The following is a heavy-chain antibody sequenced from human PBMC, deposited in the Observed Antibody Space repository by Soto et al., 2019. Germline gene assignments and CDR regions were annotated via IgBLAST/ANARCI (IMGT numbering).Heavy chain of an antibody. CDR2: IVVGSGNT. CDR1: GFTFTSSA. V-gene: IGHV1-58*01. D-gene: IGHD6-13*01. Sequence: SVKVSCKASGFTFTSSAVQWVRQARGQRLEWIGWIVVGSGNTNYAQKFQERVTITRDMSTSTAYMELSSLRSEDTAVYYCAAAVEGGSWSHTLDYWGQGTLVTVSS. J-gene: IGHJ4*02. CDR3: AAAVEGGSWSHTLDY.